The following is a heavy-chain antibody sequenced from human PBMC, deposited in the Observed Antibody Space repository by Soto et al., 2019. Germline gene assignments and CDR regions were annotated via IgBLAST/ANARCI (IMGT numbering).Heavy chain of an antibody. CDR2: INHSGST. CDR3: ARGIAVAGTSHWFDP. D-gene: IGHD6-19*01. J-gene: IGHJ5*02. Sequence: SETLSLTCAVYGGSFIGYYWSWIRQPPGKGLEWIGEINHSGSTNYNPSLKSRVTISVDTSKNQFSLKLSSVTAADTAVYYCARGIAVAGTSHWFDPWGQGTLVTVSS. CDR1: GGSFIGYY. V-gene: IGHV4-34*01.